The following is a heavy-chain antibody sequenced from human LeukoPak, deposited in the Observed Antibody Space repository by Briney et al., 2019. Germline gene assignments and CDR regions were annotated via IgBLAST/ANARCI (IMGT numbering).Heavy chain of an antibody. V-gene: IGHV1-69*13. CDR3: ARLIGSGVYYYMDV. Sequence: ASVKVSCKASGGTFSSYAISWVRQAPGQGLEWMGGIIPIFGTANYAQKFQGRVTITADEFTSTAYMELSSLRSEDTAVYYCARLIGSGVYYYMDVWGKGTTVTVSS. D-gene: IGHD2-15*01. CDR2: IIPIFGTA. CDR1: GGTFSSYA. J-gene: IGHJ6*03.